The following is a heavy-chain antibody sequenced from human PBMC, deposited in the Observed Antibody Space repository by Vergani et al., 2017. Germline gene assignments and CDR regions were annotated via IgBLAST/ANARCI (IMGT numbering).Heavy chain of an antibody. Sequence: QVQLVESGGGVVQPGGSLRLSCVASGFSVRNSGMHWVRQTPGKGLEWVAFIQYDGSDIFYADFVEGRFTISRDNAKNSLYLQMNSLRAEDTAVYHCARPSAPGDYDALDIWGQGTMVTVSS. CDR2: IQYDGSDI. V-gene: IGHV3-30*02. CDR1: GFSVRNSG. D-gene: IGHD4-17*01. CDR3: ARPSAPGDYDALDI. J-gene: IGHJ3*02.